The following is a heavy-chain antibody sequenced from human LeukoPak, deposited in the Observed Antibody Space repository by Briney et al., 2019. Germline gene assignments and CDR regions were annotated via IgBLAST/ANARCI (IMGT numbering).Heavy chain of an antibody. CDR1: GGSISSSSNY. J-gene: IGHJ4*02. V-gene: IGHV4-39*01. D-gene: IGHD1-1*01. CDR3: AGHHTGTLRVDY. CDR2: IYYSGST. Sequence: SSETLSLTCTVSGGSISSSSNYWGWIRQPPGKGLEWIGSIYYSGSTYYNPSLKSRVTMSVDTSKDQFSLRLSSVTAADTALYYCAGHHTGTLRVDYWGQGTLVTVSS.